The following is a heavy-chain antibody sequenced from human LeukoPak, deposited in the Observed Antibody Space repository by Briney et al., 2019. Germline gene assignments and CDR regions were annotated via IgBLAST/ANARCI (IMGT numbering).Heavy chain of an antibody. CDR3: ARDDGSTTVLNWFDP. D-gene: IGHD2/OR15-2a*01. V-gene: IGHV4-4*07. Sequence: SETLSLTCTVSGGSIRNKYWSWVRQPAGGGLEWIGRIYSSGNTNYNPSLKSRITMSVDTSKNQFSLNLNSVTAADTAVYYCARDDGSTTVLNWFDPWGQATLVTVSS. J-gene: IGHJ5*02. CDR1: GGSIRNKY. CDR2: IYSSGNT.